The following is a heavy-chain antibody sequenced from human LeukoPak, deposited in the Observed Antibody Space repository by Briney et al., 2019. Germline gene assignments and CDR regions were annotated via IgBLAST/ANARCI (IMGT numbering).Heavy chain of an antibody. J-gene: IGHJ4*02. Sequence: SVKVSCKASGGTFSSYAISWVRQAPGQGLEWMGGIIPIFGTANYAQKLQGRVTMTTDTSTSTAYMELRSLRSDDTAVYYCARPFDYYDSSGPFPYWGQGTLVTVSS. CDR1: GGTFSSYA. V-gene: IGHV1-69*05. CDR2: IIPIFGTA. D-gene: IGHD3-22*01. CDR3: ARPFDYYDSSGPFPY.